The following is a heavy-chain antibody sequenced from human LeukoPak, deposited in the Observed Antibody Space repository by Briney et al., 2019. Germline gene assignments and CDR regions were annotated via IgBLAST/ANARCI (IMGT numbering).Heavy chain of an antibody. Sequence: SVKVSCKASGGTFSSYAISWVRQAPGQGLEWMGRIIPILGIANYAQKFQGRVTITADKSTSTAYMELSSLRSEDTAVYYCARPPGYGGNRSWPWGQGTLVTVSS. CDR3: ARPPGYGGNRSWP. J-gene: IGHJ5*02. D-gene: IGHD4-23*01. CDR2: IIPILGIA. V-gene: IGHV1-69*04. CDR1: GGTFSSYA.